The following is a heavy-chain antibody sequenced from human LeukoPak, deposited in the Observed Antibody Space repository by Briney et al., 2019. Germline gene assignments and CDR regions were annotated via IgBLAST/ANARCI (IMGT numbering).Heavy chain of an antibody. CDR2: IRYDGSNK. V-gene: IGHV3-30*02. CDR1: GFTFSSYG. CDR3: AKDSIAVAGLDY. D-gene: IGHD6-19*01. Sequence: GGSLRLSCAASGFTFSSYGMHWVRQAPGKGLEWVAFIRYDGSNKCYADSVKGRFTISRDNSKNTLYLQMNSLRAEDTAVYYCAKDSIAVAGLDYWGQGTPVTVSS. J-gene: IGHJ4*02.